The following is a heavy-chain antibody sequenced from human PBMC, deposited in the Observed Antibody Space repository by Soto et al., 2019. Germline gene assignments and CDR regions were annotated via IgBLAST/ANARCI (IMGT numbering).Heavy chain of an antibody. CDR1: GYTFSAYW. V-gene: IGHV3-74*01. CDR2: INSEGTFT. CDR3: VRDRGYPDSFDV. J-gene: IGHJ3*01. D-gene: IGHD1-1*01. Sequence: EGQLVESGGGLVQPGGSLRLSCVGSGYTFSAYWMSWVRQAPGKGLEWVSRINSEGTFTPYADSVKGRFTISRDNAKNTLYLQMHSLRAEDTALYFCVRDRGYPDSFDVWGRGTMVTVSS.